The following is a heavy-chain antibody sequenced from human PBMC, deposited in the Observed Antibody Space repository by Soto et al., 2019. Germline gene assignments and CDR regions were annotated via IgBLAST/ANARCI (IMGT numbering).Heavy chain of an antibody. CDR2: INPKSRGT. V-gene: IGHV1-2*02. J-gene: IGHJ5*02. CDR1: GYTFTDYF. Sequence: QVQLVQSGAEVKKPGASVKVSCKASGYTFTDYFIHWVRQAPGQGFEWMGWINPKSRGTNYAQKFQGRVTMTRDTSNSPAYMELRGLRSDDTAVYYCARVTLKAGNWFDPWCQGTLVTVSS. CDR3: ARVTLKAGNWFDP.